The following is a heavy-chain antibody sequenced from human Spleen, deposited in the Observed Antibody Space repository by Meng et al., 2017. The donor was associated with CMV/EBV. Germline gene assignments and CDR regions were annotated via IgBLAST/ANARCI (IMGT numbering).Heavy chain of an antibody. J-gene: IGHJ4*02. Sequence: GESLKISCAASGFTFSKAWMSWVRQAPGKGLEWVGHIKSNTDGGTTDYAAPVKGRFIISRDDSETTLYLQMNSLKTEDTAVYYCTTVNSGWYSYYFDYWGRGTLVTVSS. CDR3: TTVNSGWYSYYFDY. CDR1: GFTFSKAW. CDR2: IKSNTDGGTT. D-gene: IGHD6-19*01. V-gene: IGHV3-15*01.